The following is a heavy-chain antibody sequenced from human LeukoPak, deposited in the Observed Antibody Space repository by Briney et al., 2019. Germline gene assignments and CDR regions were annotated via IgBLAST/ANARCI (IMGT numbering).Heavy chain of an antibody. Sequence: GGSLRLSCAVSGFTFDDYGMSWVRQAPGKGLEWVAGINWNGGSTAYADSVKGRFTISRDKAKNSLYLQMNSLRVEDTALYHCARGVYSNADYFDYWGQGTLVTVSS. CDR3: ARGVYSNADYFDY. CDR1: GFTFDDYG. J-gene: IGHJ4*02. V-gene: IGHV3-20*01. CDR2: INWNGGST. D-gene: IGHD4-11*01.